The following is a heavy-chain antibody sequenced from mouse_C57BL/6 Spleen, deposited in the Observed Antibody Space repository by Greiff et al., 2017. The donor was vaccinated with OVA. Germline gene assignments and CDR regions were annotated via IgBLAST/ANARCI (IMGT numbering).Heavy chain of an antibody. D-gene: IGHD2-4*01. CDR3: ARPYDYDAGDYYAMDY. J-gene: IGHJ4*01. Sequence: EVQLQESGGGLVKPGGSLKLSCAASGFTFSDYGMHWVRQAPEKGLEWVAYISSGSSTIYYADTVKGRFTISRDNAKNTLFLQTTSLRSEDTAMYYCARPYDYDAGDYYAMDYWGQGTSVTVSS. V-gene: IGHV5-17*01. CDR1: GFTFSDYG. CDR2: ISSGSSTI.